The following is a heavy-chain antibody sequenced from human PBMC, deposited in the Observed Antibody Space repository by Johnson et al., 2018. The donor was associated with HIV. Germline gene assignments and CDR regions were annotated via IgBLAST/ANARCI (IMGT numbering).Heavy chain of an antibody. J-gene: IGHJ3*02. CDR2: INWNGGST. D-gene: IGHD5-24*01. V-gene: IGHV3-20*04. Sequence: VQLVESGGGEVRPGGSLRLACAASGFTFDDYGMSWVRQAPGKGLEWVSGINWNGGSTGFADTVKGRFTISRDNAENSLYLQMNSLRAEDTAVYYCAREMAWEDAFDIWGQGTMVTVSS. CDR1: GFTFDDYG. CDR3: AREMAWEDAFDI.